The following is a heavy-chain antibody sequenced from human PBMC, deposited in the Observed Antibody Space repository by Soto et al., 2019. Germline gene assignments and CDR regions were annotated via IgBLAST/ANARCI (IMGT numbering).Heavy chain of an antibody. D-gene: IGHD5-12*01. CDR1: GFTFSSYA. V-gene: IGHV3-30-3*01. CDR3: ASSESHIGPPRYFDY. CDR2: ISYDGSNK. J-gene: IGHJ4*02. Sequence: GGSLRLCCAASGFTFSSYAMHWVRQAPGKGLEWVAVISYDGSNKYYADSVKGRFTISRDNSKNTLYLQMNSLRAEDTAVYYCASSESHIGPPRYFDYWGQGPLVTVSS.